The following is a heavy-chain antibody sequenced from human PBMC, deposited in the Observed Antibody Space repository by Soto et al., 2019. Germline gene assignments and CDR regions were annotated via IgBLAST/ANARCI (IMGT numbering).Heavy chain of an antibody. Sequence: EVQLVECGGGLVKPGGSLRLSCAASGFTFSNSWMPWVRQAPGKGLEWVGRVKSKTDGGTIDYAAPVKDRFTISRDDSKNTLYLQMNSPKTEDTAVYYCIGTYSGSSMRFDYWGQGTLVTVSS. D-gene: IGHD5-12*01. CDR2: VKSKTDGGTI. J-gene: IGHJ4*02. CDR1: GFTFSNSW. V-gene: IGHV3-15*01. CDR3: IGTYSGSSMRFDY.